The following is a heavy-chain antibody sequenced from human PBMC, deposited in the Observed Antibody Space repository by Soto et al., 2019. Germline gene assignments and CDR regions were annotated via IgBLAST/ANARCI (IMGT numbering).Heavy chain of an antibody. V-gene: IGHV4-39*01. CDR2: IYYDGNT. CDR3: ARSSIEPRVFMYPFDS. D-gene: IGHD6-6*01. Sequence: SETRPLPCTFSGYSTTSCRHYSCWIRQPTGKGLECIANIYYDGNTYYNPSLKSRVAISLDTSKNQFSLRLNSVTAADTAVYYCARSSIEPRVFMYPFDSWGQGTLVTVS. J-gene: IGHJ4*02. CDR1: GYSTTSCRHY.